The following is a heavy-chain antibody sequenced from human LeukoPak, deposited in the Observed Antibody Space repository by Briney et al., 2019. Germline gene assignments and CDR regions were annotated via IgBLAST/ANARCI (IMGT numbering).Heavy chain of an antibody. CDR2: IKQDGSEK. CDR3: ATNWGLDY. J-gene: IGHJ4*02. CDR1: GFTFSSYG. V-gene: IGHV3-7*01. Sequence: TGGSLRLSCAASGFTFSSYGMHWVRQAPGKGLEWVANIKQDGSEKYYVDSVKGRFTISRDNAKNSLYLQMNSLRAEDTAVYYCATNWGLDYWGQGTLVAVSS. D-gene: IGHD7-27*01.